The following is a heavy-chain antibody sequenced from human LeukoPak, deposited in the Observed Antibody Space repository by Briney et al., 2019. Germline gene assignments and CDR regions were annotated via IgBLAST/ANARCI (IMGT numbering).Heavy chain of an antibody. J-gene: IGHJ4*02. CDR1: GYSFTSYW. CDR3: ARRSSGWYSDY. Sequence: GESLKISCKGSGYSFTSYWIGCVRQMPGKRLEWMAIIYPGDSDTRYSTSFQGQVTISADNTISTAYLQWSSLKASDTAMYYCARRSSGWYSDYWGEGTLVTVSS. D-gene: IGHD6-19*01. V-gene: IGHV5-51*01. CDR2: IYPGDSDT.